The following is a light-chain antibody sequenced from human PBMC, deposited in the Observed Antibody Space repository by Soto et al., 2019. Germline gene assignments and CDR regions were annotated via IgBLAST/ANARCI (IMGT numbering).Light chain of an antibody. CDR2: EGS. Sequence: QSALTQPASVSGSPGQSITISCTGTSSDVGSYNLVSWYQQHPGKAPKLMIYEGSKRPSGVSNRFSGSKSGNTASLTISGLQAEDEADYYCCSYAGSSISNWVFGGGTKLTVL. CDR1: SSDVGSYNL. CDR3: CSYAGSSISNWV. V-gene: IGLV2-23*01. J-gene: IGLJ3*02.